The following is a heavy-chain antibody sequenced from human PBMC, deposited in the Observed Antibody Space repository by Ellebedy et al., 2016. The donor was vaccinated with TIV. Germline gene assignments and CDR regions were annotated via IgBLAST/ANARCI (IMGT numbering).Heavy chain of an antibody. CDR1: GFTFTTFW. D-gene: IGHD6-13*01. J-gene: IGHJ6*02. V-gene: IGHV3-7*02. CDR2: INQDGSEK. Sequence: GESLKISCAASGFTFTTFWMSWVRQAPGKGLEWVGNINQDGSEKCYGDSVKGRFTISRDNAKNSVYLQMNSLRAGDTAVYYCARGEQQLVSGYYYYCGMDVWGQGTTVTVSS. CDR3: ARGEQQLVSGYYYYCGMDV.